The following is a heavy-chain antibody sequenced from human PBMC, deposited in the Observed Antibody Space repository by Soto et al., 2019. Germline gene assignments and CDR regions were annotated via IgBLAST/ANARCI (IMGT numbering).Heavy chain of an antibody. D-gene: IGHD1-26*01. Sequence: GGSLRLSCAASGFSFSSYEMNGVRQAPGKGLEWVSYISSSGSTIYYADSVKGRFTISRDNAKNSLYLQMNSLRAEDTAVYYCARGGHSGSYSLGMDVWGQGTTVTVSS. V-gene: IGHV3-48*03. CDR3: ARGGHSGSYSLGMDV. J-gene: IGHJ6*02. CDR1: GFSFSSYE. CDR2: ISSSGSTI.